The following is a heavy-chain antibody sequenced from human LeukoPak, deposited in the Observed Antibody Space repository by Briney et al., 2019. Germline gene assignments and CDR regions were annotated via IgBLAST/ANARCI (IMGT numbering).Heavy chain of an antibody. CDR3: AGDRKMGTTNSFDY. Sequence: ASVKVSCKASGYTFTGYYMHWVRQAPGQGLEWMGWINPNSGGTNYAQKFQDRVTMTRDTSISTAYMELSRLRSDDTAVYYCAGDRKMGTTNSFDYWGQGTLVTVSS. J-gene: IGHJ4*02. V-gene: IGHV1-2*02. D-gene: IGHD1-26*01. CDR2: INPNSGGT. CDR1: GYTFTGYY.